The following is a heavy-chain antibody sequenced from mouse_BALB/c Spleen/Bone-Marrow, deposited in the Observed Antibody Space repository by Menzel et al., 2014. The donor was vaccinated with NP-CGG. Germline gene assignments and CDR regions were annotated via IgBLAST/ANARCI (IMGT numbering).Heavy chain of an antibody. V-gene: IGHV4-1*02. J-gene: IGHJ3*01. D-gene: IGHD1-1*01. CDR2: INPDSTTI. CDR3: ARLSYYGRFAY. Sequence: VQLQQSGGGLVQPGGSLKLSCPASGFDFSGYWMSRVRQAPGKGLEWIGEINPDSTTINYAPSRKDKFIISRDNAKNTLFLQMSKVRSEDTALYYCARLSYYGRFAYWGQGTLVTVSA. CDR1: GFDFSGYW.